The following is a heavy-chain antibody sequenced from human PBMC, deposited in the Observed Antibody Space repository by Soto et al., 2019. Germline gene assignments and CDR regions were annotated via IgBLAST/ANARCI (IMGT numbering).Heavy chain of an antibody. J-gene: IGHJ5*02. D-gene: IGHD2-15*01. CDR3: ARGGASSKWFAP. V-gene: IGHV4-31*03. Sequence: SETLSLTCTVSGGSITSAGSFWSWIRQHPGKGPEWIAFIGYSGATSYNPSLASRVTISVDTSKSQFSLNLRSVNAADTAVYYCARGGASSKWFAPWGQGTLVTSPQ. CDR1: GGSITSAGSF. CDR2: IGYSGAT.